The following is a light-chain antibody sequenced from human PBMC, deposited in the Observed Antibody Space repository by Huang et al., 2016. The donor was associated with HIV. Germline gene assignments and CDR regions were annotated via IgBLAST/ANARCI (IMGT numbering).Light chain of an antibody. CDR1: RSVRSN. CDR2: GSS. J-gene: IGKJ4*01. Sequence: IVMTQSPATLSVSPGERVTVSCRANRSVRSNLAWYQQRPGQAPRLLIYGSSTRAPGIPALFSGSGSGTYFSLTISSLQSEDFALYYCQQYNNWLLSFGGGTRVDI. V-gene: IGKV3-15*01. CDR3: QQYNNWLLS.